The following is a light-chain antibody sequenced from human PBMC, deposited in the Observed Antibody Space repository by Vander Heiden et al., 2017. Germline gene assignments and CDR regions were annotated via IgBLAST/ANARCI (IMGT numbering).Light chain of an antibody. V-gene: IGLV2-8*01. CDR2: EVS. Sequence: QSALTQPPSASGSPVQAVTSACPGTSTVLGGYHYVSWYQQHPGKARKLMIYEVSKRPSGVPDRFSGPKSGNTASLTVSGLQAEDEADYYCSSYAGSNNWVFGGGTKLTVL. CDR1: STVLGGYHY. J-gene: IGLJ2*01. CDR3: SSYAGSNNWV.